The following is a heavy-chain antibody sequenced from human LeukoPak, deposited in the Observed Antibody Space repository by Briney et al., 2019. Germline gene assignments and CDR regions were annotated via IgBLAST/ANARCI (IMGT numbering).Heavy chain of an antibody. J-gene: IGHJ4*02. CDR1: GFTFSSYW. CDR3: ARGLSGVTGYTYGRGIDY. V-gene: IGHV3-7*01. Sequence: PGGSLGLSCAASGFTFSSYWMSWVRQAPGKGLEWVANIKKDGSEKYYVDSVKGRFTISRDNARTSLYLQMNSLRVEDTALYYCARGLSGVTGYTYGRGIDYWGQGTLVTVSS. CDR2: IKKDGSEK. D-gene: IGHD5-18*01.